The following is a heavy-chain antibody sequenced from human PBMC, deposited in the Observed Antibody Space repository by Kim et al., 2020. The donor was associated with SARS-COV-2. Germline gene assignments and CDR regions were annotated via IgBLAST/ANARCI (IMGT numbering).Heavy chain of an antibody. CDR3: ARGQPLDY. CDR2: ISYSGNS. D-gene: IGHD2-2*01. Sequence: SETMSLTCSVSGGSIRSGGKFWTWIRQHPAKGLEWIGYISYSGNSHYSPSLRSRVSISLQTSENQFSLELTSVTAADTAVDYRARGQPLDYWGQGLLVT. J-gene: IGHJ4*02. CDR1: GGSIRSGGKF. V-gene: IGHV4-31*03.